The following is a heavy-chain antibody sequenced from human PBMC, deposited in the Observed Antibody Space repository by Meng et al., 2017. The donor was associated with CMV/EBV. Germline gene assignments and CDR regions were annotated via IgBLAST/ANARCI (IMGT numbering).Heavy chain of an antibody. CDR2: IYWDDDK. V-gene: IGHV2-5*02. D-gene: IGHD5-18*01. J-gene: IGHJ4*02. CDR1: WFSLSNSGVG. CDR3: AHRGSYGYHGY. Sequence: QIPVKYSGPTKEKPTPTLTLSCTFSWFSLSNSGVGVGWTRQPPGKALEWLALIYWDDDKRYSPSLKSRLTITKDTSKNQVVLTMTNMDPVDTATYYCAHRGSYGYHGYWGQGTLVTVSS.